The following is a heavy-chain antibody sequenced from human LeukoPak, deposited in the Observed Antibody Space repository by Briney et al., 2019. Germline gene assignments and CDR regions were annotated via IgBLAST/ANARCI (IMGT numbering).Heavy chain of an antibody. Sequence: ASVKVSCKASGYTFTSYYMHWVRQAPGQGLEWMGIINPSGGSTSYAQKFQGRVTMTRDTSTSTVYMELSSLRSEDTAVYYCARGLWGRLRSSSQTNFDYWGQGTLVTVSS. CDR1: GYTFTSYY. V-gene: IGHV1-46*01. CDR2: INPSGGST. CDR3: ARGLWGRLRSSSQTNFDY. D-gene: IGHD6-6*01. J-gene: IGHJ4*02.